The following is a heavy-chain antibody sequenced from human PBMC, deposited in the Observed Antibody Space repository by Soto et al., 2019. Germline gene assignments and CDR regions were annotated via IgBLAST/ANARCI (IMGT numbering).Heavy chain of an antibody. Sequence: QVQLVESGGGVVQPGRSLRLSCAASGCTFSSYAMHWVRQAPGKGLEWVAVISYDGSNKYYAYSVKGRFTNSRDNSKHTLYPQMNRLRAEDTAVYYCARERSRGTAMFLPVRMDVWGQRNTITLSS. D-gene: IGHD5-18*01. V-gene: IGHV3-30-3*01. CDR3: ARERSRGTAMFLPVRMDV. J-gene: IGHJ6*02. CDR1: GCTFSSYA. CDR2: ISYDGSNK.